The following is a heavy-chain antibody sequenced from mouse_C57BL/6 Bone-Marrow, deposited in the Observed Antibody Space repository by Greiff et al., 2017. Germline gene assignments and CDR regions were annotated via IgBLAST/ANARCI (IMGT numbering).Heavy chain of an antibody. CDR2: ILPGSGST. D-gene: IGHD2-2*01. J-gene: IGHJ3*01. V-gene: IGHV1-9*01. Sequence: QVQLKQSGAELMKPGASVKLSCKATGYTFTGYWIEWVKQRPGHGLEWIGEILPGSGSTNYNEKFKGKATFTADTSSNTAYMQLSSLTTEDSAIYYCARRARYGYDGAWFAYWGQGTLVTVSA. CDR1: GYTFTGYW. CDR3: ARRARYGYDGAWFAY.